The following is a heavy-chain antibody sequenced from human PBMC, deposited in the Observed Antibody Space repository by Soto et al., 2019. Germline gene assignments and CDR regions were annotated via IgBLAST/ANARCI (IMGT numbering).Heavy chain of an antibody. CDR3: VTVRGVTGWFDP. Sequence: PSETLSLTCAVYGGSFSCYYWSWIRQPPGKGLEWIGEINHSGSTNYNPSLKSRVTISVDTSKNQFSLKLSSVTAADTAVYYCVTVRGVTGWFDPWGQGTLVTVSS. CDR1: GGSFSCYY. J-gene: IGHJ5*02. V-gene: IGHV4-34*01. D-gene: IGHD3-10*01. CDR2: INHSGST.